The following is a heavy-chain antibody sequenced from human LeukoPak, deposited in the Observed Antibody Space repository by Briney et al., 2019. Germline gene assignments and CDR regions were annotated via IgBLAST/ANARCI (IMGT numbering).Heavy chain of an antibody. CDR1: GFTFTDEY. D-gene: IGHD2-2*01. Sequence: ASVKVSCKSSGFTFTDEYIHWERQAPGQGLEWMGWINPYSGAINYAQKFQGRVTLTRDTSISTAYMELSRLTSGDTAVYYCARDPKSQLLLDYWGQGTLVTVSS. CDR2: INPYSGAI. CDR3: ARDPKSQLLLDY. J-gene: IGHJ4*02. V-gene: IGHV1-2*02.